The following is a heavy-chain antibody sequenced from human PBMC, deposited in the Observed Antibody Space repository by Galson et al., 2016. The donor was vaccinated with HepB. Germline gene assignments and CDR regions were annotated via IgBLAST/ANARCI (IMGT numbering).Heavy chain of an antibody. CDR1: GGSISSGDSY. CDR3: ARAPMFYGSDNNPNFDH. CDR2: IYYSGST. D-gene: IGHD3-10*01. Sequence: TLSLTCAVSGGSISSGDSYWSWIRQHPGKGLEWIGYIYYSGSTFYNPSLKSRISMSVDTSKNHFSLKLNSVTAADTAVYYCARAPMFYGSDNNPNFDHWGQGILVTVSS. V-gene: IGHV4-31*11. J-gene: IGHJ4*02.